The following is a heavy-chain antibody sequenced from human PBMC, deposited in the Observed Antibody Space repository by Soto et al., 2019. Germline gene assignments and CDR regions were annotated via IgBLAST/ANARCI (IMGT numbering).Heavy chain of an antibody. Sequence: SETLSLTCAVYGGSFSGYYWSWIRQPPGKGLEWIGEINHSGSTNYNPSLKSRVTISVDTSKNQFSLKLSSVTAADTAVYYCARGGHYILRFLEWSQSGYYYYYGMDVWGQGTTVTVSS. CDR3: ARGGHYILRFLEWSQSGYYYYYGMDV. CDR1: GGSFSGYY. D-gene: IGHD3-3*01. V-gene: IGHV4-34*01. CDR2: INHSGST. J-gene: IGHJ6*02.